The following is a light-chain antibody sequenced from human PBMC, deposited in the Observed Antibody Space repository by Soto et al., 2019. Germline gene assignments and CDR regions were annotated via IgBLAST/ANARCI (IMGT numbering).Light chain of an antibody. CDR1: SSDVGSYNL. V-gene: IGLV2-23*02. Sequence: QSALTQPASVSGSPGQSITISCTGTSSDVGSYNLVSWYQHHPGKAPKLIIYEVSKRPSGVSNRFSGSKSGNTASLTISGLQAEDEADYYCCSYAGSSTLVFGTVTKLTVL. CDR3: CSYAGSSTLV. CDR2: EVS. J-gene: IGLJ1*01.